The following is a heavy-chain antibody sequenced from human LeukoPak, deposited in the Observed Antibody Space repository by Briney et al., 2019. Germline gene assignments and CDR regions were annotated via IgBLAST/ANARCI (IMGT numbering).Heavy chain of an antibody. CDR1: GFTFSSYS. CDR3: ARGNDYYDSSAVSLH. Sequence: PGGSLRLSCAASGFTFSSYSMNWVRQAPGKGLEWVSSISSSSSYIYYADSVKGRFTISRDNAKNSLYLQMNSLRAEDTAVYYCARGNDYYDSSAVSLHWGQGTLVTVSS. V-gene: IGHV3-21*01. CDR2: ISSSSSYI. D-gene: IGHD3-22*01. J-gene: IGHJ1*01.